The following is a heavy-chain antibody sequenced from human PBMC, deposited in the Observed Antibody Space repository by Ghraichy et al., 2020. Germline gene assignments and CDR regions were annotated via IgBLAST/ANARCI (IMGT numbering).Heavy chain of an antibody. J-gene: IGHJ6*02. CDR2: IISDGTIT. CDR1: GFNFDTYT. Sequence: GGSLRLSCAFSGFNFDTYTMHWVRQAPGKGLMWVSRIISDGTITNYADSVKGRLTISRDNAKKMLYLQLNSLRAEDTAMYYCARGTAYGMDVWGQGTTVTVSS. V-gene: IGHV3-74*01. CDR3: ARGTAYGMDV.